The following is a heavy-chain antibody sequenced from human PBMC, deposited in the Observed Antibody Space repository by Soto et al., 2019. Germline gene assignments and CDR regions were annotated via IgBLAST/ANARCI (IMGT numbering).Heavy chain of an antibody. D-gene: IGHD2-21*01. CDR2: MSLDGNSR. CDR3: TRGRSVIANKDFEH. CDR1: GFAVSSYS. V-gene: IGHV3-30-3*01. J-gene: IGHJ4*02. Sequence: QVQLVESGGGVVQPGTSLRLSCAASGFAVSSYSVHWVRQAPGKGLEWVAAMSLDGNSRYFADSVKGRFTISRDTSKNTWSLQMNSLGPEDPAVYHCTRGRSVIANKDFEHWGQGTQVTVSS.